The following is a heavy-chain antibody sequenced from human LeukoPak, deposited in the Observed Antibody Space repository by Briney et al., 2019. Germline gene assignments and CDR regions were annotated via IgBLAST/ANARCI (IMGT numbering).Heavy chain of an antibody. CDR3: ARDGHRARSQLLSGNWFDP. D-gene: IGHD2-2*01. V-gene: IGHV3-48*04. Sequence: GGSLRLSCAASGFTFSSYSMNWVRQAPGKGLEWVSYISSSGSTIYYADSVKGRFTISRDNAKNTLYLQMNSLRAGDTAVYYCARDGHRARSQLLSGNWFDPWGQGTLVTVSS. CDR1: GFTFSSYS. CDR2: ISSSGSTI. J-gene: IGHJ5*02.